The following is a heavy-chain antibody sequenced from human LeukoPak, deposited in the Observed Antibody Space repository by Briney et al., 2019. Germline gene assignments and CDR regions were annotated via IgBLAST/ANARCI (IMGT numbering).Heavy chain of an antibody. J-gene: IGHJ6*02. CDR2: IGTSSTTI. V-gene: IGHV3-48*04. Sequence: PGGSLRLSCAASGFTFSSYTMNWVRQPPGKGLEWVSNIGTSSTTIYYADSVKGRFTISRDNAKNTLYLQMNTLRVEDTAVYYCTRDLMGYDVSTGLHHYYMDVWGQGTTVTVSS. CDR3: TRDLMGYDVSTGLHHYYMDV. D-gene: IGHD3-9*01. CDR1: GFTFSSYT.